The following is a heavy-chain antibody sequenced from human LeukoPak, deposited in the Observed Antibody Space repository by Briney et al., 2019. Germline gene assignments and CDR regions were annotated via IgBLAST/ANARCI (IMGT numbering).Heavy chain of an antibody. CDR3: ARDSGYGSGSYYASLIFDY. CDR1: GYIFTSYG. D-gene: IGHD3-10*01. J-gene: IGHJ4*02. Sequence: ASVKVSCKASGYIFTSYGISWVRQAPGQGLEWMGWISAYNGNTNYAQKLQGRVTMTTDTSTSTAYMELRSLRSDNTAVYYCARDSGYGSGSYYASLIFDYWGQGTLVTVSS. CDR2: ISAYNGNT. V-gene: IGHV1-18*01.